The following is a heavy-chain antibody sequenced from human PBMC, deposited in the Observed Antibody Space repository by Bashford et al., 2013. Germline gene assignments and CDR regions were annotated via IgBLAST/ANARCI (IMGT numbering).Heavy chain of an antibody. D-gene: IGHD2-2*01. CDR2: IKQDGSEK. CDR3: ARPFPGDCSSTSCPGWAY. Sequence: VRQASREGAGVVANIKQDGSEKNYVDSVKGRFTISRDNVKNSLYLQMDSLRGEDSAVYYCARPFPGDCSSTSCPGWAYWGQGALVTVSS. J-gene: IGHJ4*02. V-gene: IGHV3-7*01.